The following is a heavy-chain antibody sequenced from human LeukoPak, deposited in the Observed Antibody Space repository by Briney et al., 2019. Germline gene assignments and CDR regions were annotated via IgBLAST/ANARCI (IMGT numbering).Heavy chain of an antibody. V-gene: IGHV1-8*03. CDR2: MNPNSGNT. CDR3: ARGLTGTTGFGY. CDR1: GYTFTSYD. D-gene: IGHD1-20*01. Sequence: ASVKVSCKASGYTFTSYDINWVRQATGQGLEGMGWMNPNSGNTGYAQKFQGRVTITRNTSISTAYMELSSLRSEDTAVYYCARGLTGTTGFGYWGQGTLVTVSS. J-gene: IGHJ4*02.